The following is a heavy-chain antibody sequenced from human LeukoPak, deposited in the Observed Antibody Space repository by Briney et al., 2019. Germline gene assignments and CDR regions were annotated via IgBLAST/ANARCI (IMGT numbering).Heavy chain of an antibody. CDR3: ARVASGWYMIDY. V-gene: IGHV3-7*01. CDR2: IRQDGTEK. J-gene: IGHJ4*02. CDR1: GFTFSTFA. D-gene: IGHD6-19*01. Sequence: GGSLRLSCAASGFTFSTFAMIWVRQPPGKGLEWVANIRQDGTEKYYVDSVKGRFTISRDNAKNSLYLHMNSLRVEDTAVYYCARVASGWYMIDYWGQGTLVTVSS.